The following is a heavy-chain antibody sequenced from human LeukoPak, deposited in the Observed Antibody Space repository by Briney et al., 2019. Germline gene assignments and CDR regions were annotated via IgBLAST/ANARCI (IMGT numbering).Heavy chain of an antibody. CDR3: GRLAAYHLLSSLDY. CDR1: GYGFNSYG. D-gene: IGHD3-16*02. CDR2: ISAYDGDT. Sequence: GASVKVSCKASGYGFNSYGIGWVRQAPGQGLEWMGWISAYDGDTHYAPKFQGRVTMSIDTSTSTAYMELRSLTSDDTAVYYCGRLAAYHLLSSLDYWGQGTLVSVSS. V-gene: IGHV1-18*01. J-gene: IGHJ4*02.